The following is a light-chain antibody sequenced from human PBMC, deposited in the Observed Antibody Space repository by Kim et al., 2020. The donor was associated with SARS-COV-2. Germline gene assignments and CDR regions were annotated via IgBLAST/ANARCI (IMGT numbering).Light chain of an antibody. Sequence: DIVMTQSPDSLAVSLGERATINCKSSQSVLYSSNNKNYLAWYQQKPGQPPKLLIYWASTRESGVPDRFSGSGSGTDFTLTISSLLAEDVAVYYCQQYYSTPPTFGGGTKLEI. J-gene: IGKJ4*01. V-gene: IGKV4-1*01. CDR1: QSVLYSSNNKNY. CDR2: WAS. CDR3: QQYYSTPPT.